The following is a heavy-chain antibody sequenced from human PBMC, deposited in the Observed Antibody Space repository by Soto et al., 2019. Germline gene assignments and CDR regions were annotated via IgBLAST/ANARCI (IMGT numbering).Heavy chain of an antibody. J-gene: IGHJ4*02. V-gene: IGHV2-5*02. CDR1: GFSLSTRGVG. Sequence: QITLKESGPTLVKPTQTLTLTCTFSGFSLSTRGVGVGWIRQPPGKALEWLALIYWDGFKHYSPSLESRLIIREDTAKNQVVLTMTNMDPVDTATYYCAHKGGGDRILDYWGQGTLVTVSS. CDR2: IYWDGFK. CDR3: AHKGGGDRILDY. D-gene: IGHD3-16*01.